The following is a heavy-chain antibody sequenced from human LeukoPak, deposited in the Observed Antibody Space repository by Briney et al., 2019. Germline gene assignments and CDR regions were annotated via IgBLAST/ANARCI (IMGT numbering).Heavy chain of an antibody. CDR1: GYTFTGYY. Sequence: ASVKVSCKASGYTFTGYYMHWVRQAPGQGLEWMGWIKPHSGGTNYAQKFQGRVTMTRDTSISTAYMELSRLRSDDTAVYYCARVDGYDYGEDYWGQGTLVTVSS. J-gene: IGHJ4*02. CDR2: IKPHSGGT. CDR3: ARVDGYDYGEDY. D-gene: IGHD5-12*01. V-gene: IGHV1-2*02.